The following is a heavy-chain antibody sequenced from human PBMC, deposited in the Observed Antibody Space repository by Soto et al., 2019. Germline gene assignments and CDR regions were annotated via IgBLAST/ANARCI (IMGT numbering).Heavy chain of an antibody. CDR3: ARESSCVNGACGNVFDI. CDR1: GGSISTYY. J-gene: IGHJ3*02. V-gene: IGHV4-59*08. CDR2: IHYSGST. Sequence: QVQLQESGPGLVTPSETLSLTCTVSGGSISTYYWTWIPQSPEKGLERPGNIHYSGSTNYSPSLNRRLTILLDTSKHQFSLNLRSVTAAATAVYYCARESSCVNGACGNVFDIWGRGTKVTVSS. D-gene: IGHD2-8*01.